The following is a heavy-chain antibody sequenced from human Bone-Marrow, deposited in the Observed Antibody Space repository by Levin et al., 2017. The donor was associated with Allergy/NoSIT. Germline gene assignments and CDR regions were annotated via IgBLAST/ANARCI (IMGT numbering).Heavy chain of an antibody. J-gene: IGHJ4*02. CDR2: ISPDSSKI. Sequence: GGSLRLSCAASGFTLSSYVMHWVRQAPGKGLEWVALISPDSSKIYYADSVKGRFTISRDNSKNTLYLQMNSLRADDTALYYCAKDYQGYINYWGQGTLVTVSS. D-gene: IGHD3-16*02. V-gene: IGHV3-30*18. CDR1: GFTLSSYV. CDR3: AKDYQGYINY.